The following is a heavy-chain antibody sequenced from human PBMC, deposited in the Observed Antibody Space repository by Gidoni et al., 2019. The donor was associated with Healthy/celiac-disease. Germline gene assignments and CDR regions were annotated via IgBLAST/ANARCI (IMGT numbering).Heavy chain of an antibody. Sequence: EVQLVESGGGLVQPGGSLRLSCAASGFTFSSYSMNWVRQAPGKGLEWVSYISSSSSTIYYADAVKGRFTNSRDNAKNSLYLQMNSLRAEDTAVYYCARDDGYNYFDYWGQGTLVTVSS. D-gene: IGHD5-12*01. V-gene: IGHV3-48*01. J-gene: IGHJ4*02. CDR3: ARDDGYNYFDY. CDR1: GFTFSSYS. CDR2: ISSSSSTI.